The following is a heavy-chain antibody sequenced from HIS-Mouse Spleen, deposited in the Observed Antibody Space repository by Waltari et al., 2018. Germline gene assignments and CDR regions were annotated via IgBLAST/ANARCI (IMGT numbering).Heavy chain of an antibody. J-gene: IGHJ4*02. Sequence: EVQLVESGGGLIQPGGSLRLSCAGPGFTVSSNYLRWSRQAPGKGVEWVSVIYSGGSTYYADSVKGRFTISRDNSKNTLYLQMNSLRAEDTAVYYCAGGVGSSWYYFDYWGQGTLVTVSS. V-gene: IGHV3-53*01. CDR2: IYSGGST. D-gene: IGHD6-13*01. CDR1: GFTVSSNY. CDR3: AGGVGSSWYYFDY.